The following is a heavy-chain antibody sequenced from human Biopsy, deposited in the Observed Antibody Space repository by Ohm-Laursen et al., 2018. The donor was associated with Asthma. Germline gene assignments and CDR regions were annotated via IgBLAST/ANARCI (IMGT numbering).Heavy chain of an antibody. V-gene: IGHV1-69*13. CDR1: GDSFSNYA. J-gene: IGHJ6*02. D-gene: IGHD5-12*01. Sequence: GASVKVSCNASGDSFSNYAISWVRQALGQGLEWMGGLIPVLGTPDHAQMFEGRVTITADESTSTAYMELSSLSSEDTAVYYCARGYSGSDRIVYYYSGLEVWGQGTTVTVSS. CDR3: ARGYSGSDRIVYYYSGLEV. CDR2: LIPVLGTP.